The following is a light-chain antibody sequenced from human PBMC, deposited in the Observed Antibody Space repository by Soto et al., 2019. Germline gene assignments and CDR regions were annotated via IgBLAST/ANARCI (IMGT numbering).Light chain of an antibody. V-gene: IGLV2-14*03. J-gene: IGLJ1*01. Sequence: QSVLTQPASVSGSPGQSITISCTRTSSDIGAYNFVSWYQQHPGTAPKLMLYDVNIRPSGVSNRFSGSKSGTSASLAITGLQADDEADYYCQSYDSSLSAHYVFGTGTKVTVL. CDR1: SSDIGAYNF. CDR3: QSYDSSLSAHYV. CDR2: DVN.